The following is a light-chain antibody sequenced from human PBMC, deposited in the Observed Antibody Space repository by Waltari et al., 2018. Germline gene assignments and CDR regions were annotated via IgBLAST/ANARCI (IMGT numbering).Light chain of an antibody. CDR1: QSVGRT. CDR3: QHYVALPVT. CDR2: GAS. V-gene: IGKV3-20*01. Sequence: EIVLTQSPGTLSLSPGDRATLSCRASQSVGRTLAWYQQKPGQAPSLVIYGASIRATGIPDMFSGSGSGTDFSLTISRLEPEDFAVYYCQHYVALPVTFGQGTKVEIK. J-gene: IGKJ1*01.